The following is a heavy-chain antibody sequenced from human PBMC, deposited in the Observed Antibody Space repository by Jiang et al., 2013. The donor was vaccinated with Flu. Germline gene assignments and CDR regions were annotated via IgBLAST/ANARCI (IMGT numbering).Heavy chain of an antibody. CDR2: IYYSGNT. D-gene: IGHD3-10*01. Sequence: SVSSGDYYWNWLRQPPGKGLEWIAYIYYSGNTYYNPSLKSRITISVDTSKNQFSLKLTSVTAADTAVYYCTSGFREFNDFEYWGQGTLVAVSS. CDR3: TSGFREFNDFEY. CDR1: SVSSGDYY. J-gene: IGHJ4*02. V-gene: IGHV4-30-4*01.